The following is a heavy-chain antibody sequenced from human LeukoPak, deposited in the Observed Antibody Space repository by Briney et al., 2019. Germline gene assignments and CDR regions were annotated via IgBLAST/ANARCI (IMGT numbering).Heavy chain of an antibody. V-gene: IGHV1-2*02. CDR3: ARRMIWFGNSFDI. CDR1: GGTFSSYA. Sequence: ASVKVSCKASGGTFSSYAISWVRQAPGQGLEWMGWINPNNGGDTNFAQKFRGRVTLTTDTSTSTAYMGLTRLTSDDTAVYYCARRMIWFGNSFDIWGQGTLVSVFS. CDR2: INPNNGGDT. D-gene: IGHD3-10*01. J-gene: IGHJ3*02.